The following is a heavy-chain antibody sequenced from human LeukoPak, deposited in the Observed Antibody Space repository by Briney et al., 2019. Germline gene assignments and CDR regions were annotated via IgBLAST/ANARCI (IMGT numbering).Heavy chain of an antibody. Sequence: PGGSLRLSCAASGFTFSIYAMSWVRQAPGKGLEWVSAISGSGGSTYYADSVKGRFTISRDNSKNTLYLQMNSLRAEDTAVYYCAKIGTIVVVPAAHNWFDPWGQGTLVTVSS. J-gene: IGHJ5*02. CDR3: AKIGTIVVVPAAHNWFDP. V-gene: IGHV3-23*01. D-gene: IGHD2-2*01. CDR1: GFTFSIYA. CDR2: ISGSGGST.